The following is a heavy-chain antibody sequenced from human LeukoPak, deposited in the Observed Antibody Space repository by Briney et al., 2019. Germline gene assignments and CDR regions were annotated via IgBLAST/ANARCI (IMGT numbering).Heavy chain of an antibody. J-gene: IGHJ4*02. V-gene: IGHV4-59*08. D-gene: IGHD3-10*01. CDR2: IYYSGST. CDR1: GGSISSYY. CDR3: ARHVGNSGSGSYLTYFDY. Sequence: SETLSLTCTVSGGSISSYYWSWIRQPPGKGLEWIGHIYYSGSTHYNPSLKSRVTILVDTSKNQFSLKLSSVTAADTAVYYCARHVGNSGSGSYLTYFDYWGQGTLVTVSS.